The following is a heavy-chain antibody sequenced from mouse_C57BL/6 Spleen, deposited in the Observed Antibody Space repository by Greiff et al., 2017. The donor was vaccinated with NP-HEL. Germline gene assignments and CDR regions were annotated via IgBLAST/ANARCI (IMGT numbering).Heavy chain of an antibody. D-gene: IGHD1-1*01. CDR2: IDPSDSYT. CDR3: ARWSITTVDY. Sequence: QVQLQQPGAELVMPGASVKLSCKASGYTFTSYWMHWVKQRPGQGLEWIGEIDPSDSYTNYNQKFKGKSTLTVDKSSSTAYMQLSSLTSEDSAVYYCARWSITTVDYWGQGTTLTVSS. CDR1: GYTFTSYW. V-gene: IGHV1-69*01. J-gene: IGHJ2*01.